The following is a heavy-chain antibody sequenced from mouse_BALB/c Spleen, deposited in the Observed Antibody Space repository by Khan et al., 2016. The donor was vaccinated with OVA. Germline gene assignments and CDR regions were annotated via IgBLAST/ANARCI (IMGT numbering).Heavy chain of an antibody. CDR3: ARVGYSGTMDY. CDR1: GYTFTTYG. J-gene: IGHJ4*01. V-gene: IGHV9-3-1*01. D-gene: IGHD2-14*01. Sequence: QIQLVQSRPELKKPGVTVKISCKASGYTFTTYGRNWLKQAPGKGLMWRGWINTYTGEPTYVDDFKGRFAFSLETSASPAYLQFNNLKNEDTATYFSARVGYSGTMDYWGQGTSVTVSS. CDR2: INTYTGEP.